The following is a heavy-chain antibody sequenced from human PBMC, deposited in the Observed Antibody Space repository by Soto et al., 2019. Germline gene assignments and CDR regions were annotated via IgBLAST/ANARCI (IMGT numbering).Heavy chain of an antibody. CDR3: ARDWEGAERFEP. D-gene: IGHD1-26*01. CDR1: GYTFSTYG. J-gene: IGHJ5*02. Sequence: QVQLVQSGAEVKKPGASVKVSCKASGYTFSTYGFSWVRQAPGQGLEWMGWIGADNGDTNYAQNFQGRVTMTTDTSTTTTYMELRRPTTDDPAVYFCARDWEGAERFEPWGQGTLVTVSS. V-gene: IGHV1-18*01. CDR2: IGADNGDT.